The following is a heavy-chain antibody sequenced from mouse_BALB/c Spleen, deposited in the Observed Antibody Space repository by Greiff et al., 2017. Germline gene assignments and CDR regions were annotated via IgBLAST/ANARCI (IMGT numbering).Heavy chain of an antibody. Sequence: EVKLVESGGGLVQPGGSRKLSCAASGFTFSSFGMHWVRQAPEKGLEWVAYISSGSSTIYYADTVKGRFTISRDNPKNTLFLQMTSLRSEDTAMYYCARGSLYYFDYWGQGTTLTVSS. V-gene: IGHV5-17*02. CDR3: ARGSLYYFDY. J-gene: IGHJ2*01. D-gene: IGHD6-1*01. CDR1: GFTFSSFG. CDR2: ISSGSSTI.